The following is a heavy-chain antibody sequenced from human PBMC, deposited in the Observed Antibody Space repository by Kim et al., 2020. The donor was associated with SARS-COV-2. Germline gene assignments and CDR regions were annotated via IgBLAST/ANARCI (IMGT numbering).Heavy chain of an antibody. J-gene: IGHJ4*02. V-gene: IGHV3-21*01. CDR3: ARSRKKQQLVLSY. Sequence: YADSVKGRFTISRDNAKNSLYLQMNSLRAEDTAVYYCARSRKKQQLVLSYWGQGTLVTVSS. D-gene: IGHD6-13*01.